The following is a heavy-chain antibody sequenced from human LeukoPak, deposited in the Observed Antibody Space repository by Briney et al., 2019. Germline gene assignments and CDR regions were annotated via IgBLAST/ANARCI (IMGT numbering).Heavy chain of an antibody. CDR2: ITSGGGGT. CDR1: GFTFSSST. V-gene: IGHV3-23*01. J-gene: IGHJ4*02. Sequence: GGSLRLSCAASGFTFSSSTMTWVRQTPGKGLEWVSGITSGGGGTYHADSVKGRFIISRDDSKDTLFLQMNSLRADDTAIYYCAITGVRDFDSWGQGILVTVSS. CDR3: AITGVRDFDS. D-gene: IGHD4-11*01.